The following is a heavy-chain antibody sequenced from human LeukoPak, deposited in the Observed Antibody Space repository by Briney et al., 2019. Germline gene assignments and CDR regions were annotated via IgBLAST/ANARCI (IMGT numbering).Heavy chain of an antibody. D-gene: IGHD5-18*01. V-gene: IGHV3-23*01. CDR2: ISGSGGST. CDR3: ARPPRGYSYQPPDY. Sequence: GGSLRLSCAASGFTFSSYAMSWVRQAPGKGLEWVSAISGSGGSTYYADSVKGRFTISRDNSKNTLYLQVNSLRAEDTAVYYCARPPRGYSYQPPDYWGQGTLVTVSS. J-gene: IGHJ4*02. CDR1: GFTFSSYA.